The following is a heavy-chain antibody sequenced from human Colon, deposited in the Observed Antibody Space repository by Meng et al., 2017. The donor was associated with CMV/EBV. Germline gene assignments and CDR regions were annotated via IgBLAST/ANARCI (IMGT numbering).Heavy chain of an antibody. CDR1: GGSVNSGNYY. CDR3: ATSHYDYWSGYYY. CDR2: IYYSVST. Sequence: SEPLSLTCTVSGGSVNSGNYYWSWIRQTPGKGLEWIGYIYYSVSTNYNPSLKSRVTISLDTPKNQFSLKVSSVTAADTAVYYCATSHYDYWSGYYYWGQGTLVTVSS. J-gene: IGHJ4*02. D-gene: IGHD3-3*01. V-gene: IGHV4-61*01.